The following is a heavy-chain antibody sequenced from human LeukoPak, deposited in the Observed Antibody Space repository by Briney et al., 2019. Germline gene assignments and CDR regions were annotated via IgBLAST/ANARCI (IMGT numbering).Heavy chain of an antibody. CDR2: TYYRSKWYN. CDR3: ARDLGDNWNDRYFDY. D-gene: IGHD1-20*01. V-gene: IGHV6-1*01. Sequence: SQTLTLTCAISGDSVSSNSAAWHWIRQSPSRGLEWLGRTYYRSKWYNDYAVSVKSRITINPDTSKNQFSLQLNSVTPEDTAVYYCARDLGDNWNDRYFDYWGQGTLVTVSS. J-gene: IGHJ4*02. CDR1: GDSVSSNSAA.